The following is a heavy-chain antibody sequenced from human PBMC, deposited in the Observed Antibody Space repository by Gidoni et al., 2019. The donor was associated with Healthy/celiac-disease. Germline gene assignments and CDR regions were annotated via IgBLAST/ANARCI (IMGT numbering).Heavy chain of an antibody. CDR2: FAPEDGET. CDR1: GYTLTELS. CDR3: ATRYYYDSSGYYPLGY. J-gene: IGHJ4*02. Sequence: QVQLEQSGAEVKKPGASGKVCSTVSGYTLTELSMHWVRQATGQGLEWMGGFAPEDGETIYAQKFQGRVTMTEDTSTDTAYMELSSLRSEDPAVYYCATRYYYDSSGYYPLGYWGQGTLVTVSS. V-gene: IGHV1-24*01. D-gene: IGHD3-22*01.